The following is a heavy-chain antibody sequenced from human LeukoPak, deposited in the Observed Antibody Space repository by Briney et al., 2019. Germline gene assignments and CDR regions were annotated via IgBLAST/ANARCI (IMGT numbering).Heavy chain of an antibody. CDR1: GDSINSLDL. J-gene: IGHJ4*02. D-gene: IGHD3-22*01. Sequence: SGTLSLTCTVSGDSINSLDLWSWVRQPPGKGLAWIGEMYLSGTTHSNPSVKSRVTISIDKSKNQFFLNLSSVTAADTAVYYCAGLVGRYSSGLYYYYFDYWGQGTLVTVSS. CDR2: MYLSGTT. V-gene: IGHV4-4*02. CDR3: AGLVGRYSSGLYYYYFDY.